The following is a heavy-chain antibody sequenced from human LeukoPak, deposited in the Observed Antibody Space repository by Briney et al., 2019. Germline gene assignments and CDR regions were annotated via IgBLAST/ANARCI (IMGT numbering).Heavy chain of an antibody. D-gene: IGHD3-10*01. CDR3: ARDLGEVRDAFDI. CDR1: GGSISSYY. J-gene: IGHJ3*02. Sequence: DPSETLSLTCTVSGGSISSYYWSWIRQPPGKGLEWIGYIYYSGSTNYNPSLKSRVTISVDTSKNQFSLKLSSVTAADTAVYYCARDLGEVRDAFDIWGQGTMVTVSS. CDR2: IYYSGST. V-gene: IGHV4-59*12.